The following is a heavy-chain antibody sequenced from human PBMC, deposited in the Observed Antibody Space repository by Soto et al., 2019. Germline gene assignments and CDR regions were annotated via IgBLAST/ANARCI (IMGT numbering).Heavy chain of an antibody. J-gene: IGHJ4*02. D-gene: IGHD3-16*01. Sequence: GASVKVSCKASGYNFRDHGISWVRQAPGQGLEWMGWISVHDGNTNYAAQFQGRVTMTTDTSTSTAYMELRSLKSDDTAVYYCARGEYYDNGGLGRGHWGQGTLVTVSS. V-gene: IGHV1-18*04. CDR2: ISVHDGNT. CDR3: ARGEYYDNGGLGRGH. CDR1: GYNFRDHG.